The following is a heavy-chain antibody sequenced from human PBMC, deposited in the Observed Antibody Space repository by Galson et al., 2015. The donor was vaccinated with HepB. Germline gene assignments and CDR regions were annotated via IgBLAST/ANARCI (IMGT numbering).Heavy chain of an antibody. D-gene: IGHD4/OR15-4a*01. V-gene: IGHV3-48*04. CDR1: DSTFSSYT. CDR2: ISTNGATI. CDR3: ATTKFGSGAYWTFDI. Sequence: SLRLSCAASDSTFSSYTMHWVRQTPGKGLQWISYISTNGATIHYADSVKGRFTIARDNAKNTMWLQMNSLRAEDTAVYYCATTKFGSGAYWTFDIWGQGTLVTVSS. J-gene: IGHJ3*02.